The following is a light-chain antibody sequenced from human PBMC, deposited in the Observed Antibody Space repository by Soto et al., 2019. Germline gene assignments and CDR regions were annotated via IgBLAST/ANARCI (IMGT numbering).Light chain of an antibody. V-gene: IGKV3-20*01. CDR2: GAS. CDR3: QQYGSALTWT. CDR1: QSVSSSY. J-gene: IGKJ1*01. Sequence: IVLTQSPSPLSLSPRERATLSCRASQSVSSSYLAWYQQKPGQAPRLLIYGASSRATGIPDRFSGSGSGTDFTLTISRLEPEDFAVYYCQQYGSALTWTFGQGTKVDIK.